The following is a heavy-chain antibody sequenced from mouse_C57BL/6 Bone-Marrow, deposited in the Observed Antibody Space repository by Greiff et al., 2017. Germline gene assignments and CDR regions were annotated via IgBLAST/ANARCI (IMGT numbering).Heavy chain of an antibody. CDR3: ARVGAY. CDR1: GFTFSSYG. J-gene: IGHJ3*01. CDR2: ISSGGSYT. Sequence: EVKLEESGGDLVKPGGSLKLSCAASGFTFSSYGMSWVRQTPDKRLEWVATISSGGSYTYYPDSVKGRFTISRDNAKNTLYLQMSSLKSEDTAMYYCARVGAYWGQGTLVTVSA. V-gene: IGHV5-6*02.